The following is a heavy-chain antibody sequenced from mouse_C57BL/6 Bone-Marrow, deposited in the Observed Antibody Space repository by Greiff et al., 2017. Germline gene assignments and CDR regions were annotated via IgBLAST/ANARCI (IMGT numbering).Heavy chain of an antibody. Sequence: EVQLVESGGGLVKPGGSLKLSCAASGFTFSDYGMHWVRQAPEKGLEWVAYISSGSSTIYYADTVKGRFTISRDNAKNTLFLQMTSLRSEDTAMYDCARKGRYDGYFYWYFDVWGTGTTVTVSS. CDR1: GFTFSDYG. V-gene: IGHV5-17*01. D-gene: IGHD2-3*01. J-gene: IGHJ1*03. CDR2: ISSGSSTI. CDR3: ARKGRYDGYFYWYFDV.